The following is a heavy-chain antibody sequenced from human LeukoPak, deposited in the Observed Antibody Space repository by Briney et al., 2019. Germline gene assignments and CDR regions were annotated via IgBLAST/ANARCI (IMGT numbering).Heavy chain of an antibody. CDR3: ARDLNSFYCIDY. J-gene: IGHJ4*02. V-gene: IGHV3-30-3*01. D-gene: IGHD2-15*01. Sequence: GGSLRLSCAASGFTFKSYTMHWVRQVPGKGLEWVAFISHDGTIRNNADSVKGRFTISRDNSKNTLYLQMNSLRVEDTAVYYCARDLNSFYCIDYWGQGTLVTVSS. CDR1: GFTFKSYT. CDR2: ISHDGTIR.